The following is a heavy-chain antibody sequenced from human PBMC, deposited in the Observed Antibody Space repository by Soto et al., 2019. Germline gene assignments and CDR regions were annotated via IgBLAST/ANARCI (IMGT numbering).Heavy chain of an antibody. CDR3: AKDLRYCSGGSCYFDY. D-gene: IGHD2-15*01. J-gene: IGHJ4*02. CDR2: ISGSGGST. Sequence: GGSLRLSCAASGFTFSSYAMSWVRQAPGKGLEWVSAISGSGGSTYYADSVKGRFTISRDNSKNTLYLQMNSLRAEDTAVYYCAKDLRYCSGGSCYFDYWGQGTLVTV. CDR1: GFTFSSYA. V-gene: IGHV3-23*01.